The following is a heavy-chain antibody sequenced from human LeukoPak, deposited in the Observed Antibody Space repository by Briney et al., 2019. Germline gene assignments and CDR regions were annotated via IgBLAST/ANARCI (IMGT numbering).Heavy chain of an antibody. CDR3: ARYYYDSSDYYGYFDY. CDR2: IYYSGST. J-gene: IGHJ4*02. Sequence: SQTLSLTCTVSGGSISSGSYYWSWIRQPPGKGLEWIGSIYYSGSTYYNPSLKSRVTISVDTSKNQFSLKLSSVTAADTAVYYCARYYYDSSDYYGYFDYWGQGTLVTVSS. CDR1: GGSISSGSYY. D-gene: IGHD3-22*01. V-gene: IGHV4-39*07.